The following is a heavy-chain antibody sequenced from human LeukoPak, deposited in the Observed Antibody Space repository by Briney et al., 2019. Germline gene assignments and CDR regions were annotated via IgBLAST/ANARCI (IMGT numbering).Heavy chain of an antibody. CDR1: GFTFSSYT. D-gene: IGHD1-26*01. J-gene: IGHJ4*02. CDR2: ISGSSTTI. V-gene: IGHV3-48*01. CDR3: ARVSYRTSSVDY. Sequence: PGGSLRLSCAASGFTFSSYTMTWVRQAPGKGLEWVSYISGSSTTIYYADSVKGRFTISRDNAKNSLYLQMNSLRAEDTAVYYCARVSYRTSSVDYWGQGTLVTVSS.